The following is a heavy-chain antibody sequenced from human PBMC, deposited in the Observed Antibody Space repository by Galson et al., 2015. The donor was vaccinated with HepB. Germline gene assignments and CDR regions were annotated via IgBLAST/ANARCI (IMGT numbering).Heavy chain of an antibody. J-gene: IGHJ3*02. D-gene: IGHD5-12*01. CDR2: IIPIFGTA. Sequence: CKASGGTFSSYAISWVRQAPGQGLEWMGGIIPIFGTANYAQKFQGRVTITADKSTSTAYMELSSLRSEDTAVYYCARTRGYGAKDAFDIWGQGTMVTVSS. CDR1: GGTFSSYA. V-gene: IGHV1-69*06. CDR3: ARTRGYGAKDAFDI.